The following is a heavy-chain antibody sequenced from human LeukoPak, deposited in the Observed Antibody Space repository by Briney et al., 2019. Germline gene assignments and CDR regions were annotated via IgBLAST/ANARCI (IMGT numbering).Heavy chain of an antibody. CDR3: ARRYCGGDCQRDGANYYMDV. D-gene: IGHD2-21*02. Sequence: ASVKVSCKASGYTFTGYYMHWVRQAPGQGLEWIGWINPNSGGTNYAQKFQGRVTMTRDTSISTAYMELSRLRPEDMAVYYCARRYCGGDCQRDGANYYMDVWGKGTTVTVS. V-gene: IGHV1-2*02. CDR2: INPNSGGT. J-gene: IGHJ6*03. CDR1: GYTFTGYY.